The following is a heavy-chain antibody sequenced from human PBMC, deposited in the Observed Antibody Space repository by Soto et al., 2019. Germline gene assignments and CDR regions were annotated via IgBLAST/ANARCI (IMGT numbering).Heavy chain of an antibody. CDR2: IWYDGSNK. CDR3: ARDMADFWSAYNWFDP. D-gene: IGHD3-3*01. V-gene: IGHV3-33*01. CDR1: GFTFSSYG. J-gene: IGHJ5*02. Sequence: QVQLVESGGGVVQPGRSLRLSCAASGFTFSSYGRHWVRQAPGKGLEWVAVIWYDGSNKYYADSVKGRFTISRDNSKNTLYLQMNSLRAEDTAVYYCARDMADFWSAYNWFDPWGQGTLVTVSS.